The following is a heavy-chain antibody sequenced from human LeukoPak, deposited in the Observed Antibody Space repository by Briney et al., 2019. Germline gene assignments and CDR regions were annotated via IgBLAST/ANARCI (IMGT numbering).Heavy chain of an antibody. V-gene: IGHV1-2*06. J-gene: IGHJ3*02. CDR1: GYTFTGYY. CDR2: INPNSGGT. Sequence: ASVKVSCKASGYTFTGYYMHWVRQAPGQGLEWMGRINPNSGGTNYAQKFQGRVTMTRDTSISTAYMELSRLRSDDTAVYYCARDMRITMVRGVISSFDIWGQGTMVTVS. CDR3: ARDMRITMVRGVISSFDI. D-gene: IGHD3-10*01.